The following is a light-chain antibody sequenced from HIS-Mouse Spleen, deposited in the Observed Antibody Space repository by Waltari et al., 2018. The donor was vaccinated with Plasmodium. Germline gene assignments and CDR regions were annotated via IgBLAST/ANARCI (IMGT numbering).Light chain of an antibody. V-gene: IGKV3-15*01. CDR2: GAS. J-gene: IGKJ3*01. CDR3: QQYNNWSFT. Sequence: EIVMTQSPATLSVSPGERATLSCRASQRVSSNLAWYHQKPGQAPRLLIYGASTRATGIPARFSGSGSGTEFTLTISSLQSEDFAVYYCQQYNNWSFTFGPGTKVDIK. CDR1: QRVSSN.